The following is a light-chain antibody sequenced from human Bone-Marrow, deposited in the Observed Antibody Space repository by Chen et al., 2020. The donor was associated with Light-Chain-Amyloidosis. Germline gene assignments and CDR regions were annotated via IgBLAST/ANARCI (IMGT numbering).Light chain of an antibody. CDR3: QHYHTYPVT. V-gene: IGKV1-5*03. CDR2: GAS. J-gene: IGKJ2*01. CDR1: QTVATW. Sequence: DIQMTQSPSTLSASVGDRVTITCRASQTVATWLAWYQLKPGKAPKLLIYGASTLESGVPSRFSGSGTATEFTLTIRHLQAEDFATYFCQHYHTYPVTFGQGTKLDIK.